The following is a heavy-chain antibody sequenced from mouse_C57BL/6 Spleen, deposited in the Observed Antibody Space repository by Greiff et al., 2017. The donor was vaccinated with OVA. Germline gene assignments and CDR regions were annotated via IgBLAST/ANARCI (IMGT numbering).Heavy chain of an antibody. CDR1: GYTFTDYY. CDR3: ARRVFPVGYLGV. V-gene: IGHV1-76*01. J-gene: IGHJ1*03. CDR2: IYPGSGNT. Sequence: VQLQQSGAELVRPGASVKLSCKASGYTFTDYYINWVKQRPGQGLEWIARIYPGSGNTYYNEKFKGKATLTAEKSSSTAYMQLSSLTSEDSAVYLCARRVFPVGYLGVWGRGTTLTVSS. D-gene: IGHD2-10*02.